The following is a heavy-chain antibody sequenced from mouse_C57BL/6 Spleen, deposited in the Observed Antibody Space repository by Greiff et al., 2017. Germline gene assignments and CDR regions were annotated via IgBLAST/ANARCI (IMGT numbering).Heavy chain of an antibody. CDR1: GFTFSDYG. Sequence: EVQVVESGGGLVKPGGSLKLSCAASGFTFSDYGMHWVRQAPEKGLEWVAYISSGSSTIYYADTVKGRFTNARDNAKNTLVLQMTSLRSEDTAMYYCARERDLLRYFDVWGTGTTVTVSS. CDR2: ISSGSSTI. V-gene: IGHV5-17*01. J-gene: IGHJ1*03. D-gene: IGHD2-1*01. CDR3: ARERDLLRYFDV.